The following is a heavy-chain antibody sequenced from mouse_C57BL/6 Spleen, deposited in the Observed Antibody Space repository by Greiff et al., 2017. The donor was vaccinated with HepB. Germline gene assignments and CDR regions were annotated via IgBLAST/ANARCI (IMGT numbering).Heavy chain of an antibody. CDR1: GYTFTSYW. V-gene: IGHV1-55*01. Sequence: VQLQQPGAELVKPGASVKMSCKASGYTFTSYWITWVKQRPGQGLEWIGDIYPGSGSTNYNEKFKSKATLTVDTSSSTAYMQRSSLTSEDSAVYYGATYYSNLYYAMDYWGQGTSVTVSS. CDR3: ATYYSNLYYAMDY. CDR2: IYPGSGST. D-gene: IGHD2-5*01. J-gene: IGHJ4*01.